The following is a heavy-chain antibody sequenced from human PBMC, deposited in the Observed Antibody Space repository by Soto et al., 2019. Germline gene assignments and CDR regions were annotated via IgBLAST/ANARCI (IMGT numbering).Heavy chain of an antibody. CDR1: GFTFSTYT. D-gene: IGHD3-10*01. V-gene: IGHV3-21*01. CDR3: ARDILSGGAYPDS. J-gene: IGHJ5*01. CDR2: ISSGSSYI. Sequence: GGSLRLSCAASGFTFSTYTMNWVRQAPGKGLEWTSSISSGSSYIYYAGSVKGRFTISRDNAKNSLFLQMNSLRADDTAVYYCARDILSGGAYPDSWGQGTKVTVSS.